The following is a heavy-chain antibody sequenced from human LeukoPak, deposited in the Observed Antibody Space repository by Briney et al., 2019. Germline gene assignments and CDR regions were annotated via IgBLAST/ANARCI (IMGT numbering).Heavy chain of an antibody. Sequence: GGSLRLSCAGYGFTFSHAWMNWVRQAPGKGLEWVAVISYDGSNKYYADSVKGRFTISRDNSKNTLYLQMNSLRAGDTAVYYCAKGEGGDPFYYYMDVWGKGTTVTVSS. CDR1: GFTFSHAW. J-gene: IGHJ6*03. CDR2: ISYDGSNK. V-gene: IGHV3-30*18. D-gene: IGHD3-16*01. CDR3: AKGEGGDPFYYYMDV.